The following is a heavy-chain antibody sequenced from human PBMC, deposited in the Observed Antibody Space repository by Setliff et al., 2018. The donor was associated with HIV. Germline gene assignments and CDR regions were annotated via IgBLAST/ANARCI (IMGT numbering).Heavy chain of an antibody. CDR2: IYYSGST. D-gene: IGHD3-3*01. CDR3: ARDHLADYYFDY. CDR1: GGSISGSNYY. J-gene: IGHJ4*02. Sequence: SETLSLTCTVSGGSISGSNYYWGWIRQPPGKGLEWVGSIYYSGSTYYSPSLKSRVTMTRDTSTSTVYMELSSLRSEDTAVYYCARDHLADYYFDYWGQGTLVTVSS. V-gene: IGHV4-39*07.